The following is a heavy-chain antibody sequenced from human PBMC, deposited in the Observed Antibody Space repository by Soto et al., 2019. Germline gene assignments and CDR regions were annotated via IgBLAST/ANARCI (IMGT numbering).Heavy chain of an antibody. D-gene: IGHD3-10*01. J-gene: IGHJ5*02. Sequence: QVQLVQSGAEVKKPGSSVKVSCKASGGTLSKYAINWVRQAPGQGLEWMGGIIPMSGTTNDAQKFEGRLTISSHESTSTVFMELSGLRSEDTAVYYCASEDITMLRVFNRTHNWFHPWGQGTLVTVSS. CDR2: IIPMSGTT. CDR1: GGTLSKYA. V-gene: IGHV1-69*01. CDR3: ASEDITMLRVFNRTHNWFHP.